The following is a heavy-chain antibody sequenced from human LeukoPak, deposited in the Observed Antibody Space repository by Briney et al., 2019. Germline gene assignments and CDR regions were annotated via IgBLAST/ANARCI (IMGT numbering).Heavy chain of an antibody. CDR1: GFIFSRYT. V-gene: IGHV3-30-3*01. D-gene: IGHD6-19*01. CDR2: ISFDGSTK. J-gene: IGHJ3*02. Sequence: PGGSLRLSCAASGFIFSRYTLHWVRQAPGKGLEWVSMISFDGSTKDYADSVKGRFTISRDNSKNTLDLQMNSLRAEDTAVYYCAKDFPYRIAVAGFPSFDIWGQGTMVTVSS. CDR3: AKDFPYRIAVAGFPSFDI.